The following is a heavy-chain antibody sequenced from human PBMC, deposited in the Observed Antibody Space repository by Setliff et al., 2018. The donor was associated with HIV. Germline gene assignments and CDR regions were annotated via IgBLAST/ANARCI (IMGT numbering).Heavy chain of an antibody. CDR2: IRSKGYGSAT. CDR3: ARENNFDY. V-gene: IGHV3-73*01. Sequence: GGSLRLSCAASGFTFSGSAMHWVRQASGKGLERVGRIRSKGYGSATAYAASVKGRFTISRDTSRNTLYLQMNSLRVEDSALYYCARENNFDYWGQGTLVTVSS. J-gene: IGHJ4*02. CDR1: GFTFSGSA.